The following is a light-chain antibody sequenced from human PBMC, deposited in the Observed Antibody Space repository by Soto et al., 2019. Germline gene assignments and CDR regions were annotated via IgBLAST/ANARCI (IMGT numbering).Light chain of an antibody. CDR3: QQLNSYPIT. Sequence: IQLTQSPSSLSASVGDRVTITCRASQGISSYLAWYQQKPGKAPKLLIYAASTLQSGVPSRFSGSGSGTDFTLTSSSLQPEDFATYYCQQLNSYPITFGQGKRLEI. CDR1: QGISSY. CDR2: AAS. J-gene: IGKJ5*01. V-gene: IGKV1-9*01.